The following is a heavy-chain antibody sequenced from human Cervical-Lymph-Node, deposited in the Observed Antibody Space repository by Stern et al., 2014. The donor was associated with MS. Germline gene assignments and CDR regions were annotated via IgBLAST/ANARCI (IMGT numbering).Heavy chain of an antibody. Sequence: VQLVQSGAEVKKPGESLKISCKGSGYTFTNNWIAWVRQMPGKGLEWMGIIYPDDSDIRYSPSLQGQVTISADKSIGTASLQRRSLKAADSAVYYCARPPPRRKWDDPNYGMDVWGQGTTVTVSS. CDR1: GYTFTNNW. J-gene: IGHJ6*02. D-gene: IGHD1-1*01. CDR3: ARPPPRRKWDDPNYGMDV. CDR2: IYPDDSDI. V-gene: IGHV5-51*03.